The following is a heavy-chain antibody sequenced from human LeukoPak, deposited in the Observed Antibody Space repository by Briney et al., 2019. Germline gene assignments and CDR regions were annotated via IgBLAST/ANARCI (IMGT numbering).Heavy chain of an antibody. CDR1: GYSFTTYW. V-gene: IGHV5-51*01. Sequence: GESLKISCKGYGYSFTTYWIGWVRQMPGKGLEWMGIIYPGDSDTRYSSSFQGQVTISADKSISTAYLQWSSLKASDTAMYYCARPDYYDSSGYYSWGQGTLVTVSS. CDR2: IYPGDSDT. D-gene: IGHD3-22*01. CDR3: ARPDYYDSSGYYS. J-gene: IGHJ4*02.